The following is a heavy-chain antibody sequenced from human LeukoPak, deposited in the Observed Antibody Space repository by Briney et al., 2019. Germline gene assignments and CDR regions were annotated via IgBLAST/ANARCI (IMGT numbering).Heavy chain of an antibody. Sequence: TGGSLRLSCAASGFTFSDYYMSWIRQAPGKGLEWVSYISSSGSTIYYADSVKGRFTISRDNAKNSLYLQMNSLRAEDTAVYYCARDFSAYYYDSSGYADAFDIWGQGTMVTVSS. D-gene: IGHD3-22*01. CDR2: ISSSGSTI. V-gene: IGHV3-11*01. CDR1: GFTFSDYY. CDR3: ARDFSAYYYDSSGYADAFDI. J-gene: IGHJ3*02.